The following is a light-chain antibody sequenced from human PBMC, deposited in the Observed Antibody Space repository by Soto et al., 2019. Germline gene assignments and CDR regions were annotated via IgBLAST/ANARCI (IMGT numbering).Light chain of an antibody. CDR1: QSVSST. CDR2: GAS. CDR3: QQYNNWPPDKT. V-gene: IGKV3-15*01. Sequence: EIVMTQSPATLSVSPGERATLSCRASQSVSSTLAWYQQKPGQAPRLLIYGASTRATGIPTRFSGSGSGTEFTLTISSLQSEDFALYFYQQYNNWPPDKTFGQGTKVEIK. J-gene: IGKJ1*01.